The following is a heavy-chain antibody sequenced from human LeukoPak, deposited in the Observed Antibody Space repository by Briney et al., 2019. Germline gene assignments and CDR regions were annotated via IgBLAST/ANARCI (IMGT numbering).Heavy chain of an antibody. V-gene: IGHV1-18*04. D-gene: IGHD6-13*01. CDR3: ARGRYSSSCPDC. CDR2: ISAYNGNT. CDR1: GYTFTNYG. J-gene: IGHJ4*02. Sequence: ASVKVSCKASGYTFTNYGISWVRQAPGQGLEWMGWISAYNGNTNYAQKFQGRVTMTTDTPTSTAYMELRSLRADDTAVYYWARGRYSSSCPDCWGRGTMVTVSS.